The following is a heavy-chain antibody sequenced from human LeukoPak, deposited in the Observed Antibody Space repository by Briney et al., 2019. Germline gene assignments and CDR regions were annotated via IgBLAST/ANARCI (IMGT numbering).Heavy chain of an antibody. CDR2: ITTSDGNT. D-gene: IGHD7-27*01. V-gene: IGHV3-23*01. J-gene: IGHJ4*02. CDR3: AKDGGLWVSAHWGDS. Sequence: GGSLRLSCSASGLTLSGYWMHWVRQIPGKGLEWVSTITTSDGNTYYADSVKGRFTVSRDNSKNTLFLQMNSLRAEDTAVYYCAKDGGLWVSAHWGDSWGRGTLVTVSS. CDR1: GLTLSGYW.